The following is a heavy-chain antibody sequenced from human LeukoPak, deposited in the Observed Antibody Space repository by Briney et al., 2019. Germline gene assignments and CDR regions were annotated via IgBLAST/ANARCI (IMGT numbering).Heavy chain of an antibody. D-gene: IGHD6-19*01. Sequence: SETLSLTCTVSGGSISSGIYYWGWIRQPPGKGLEWIGSIYYSGNAYCDPSLKSRVTISVDTSKNQLSLKLNSVTAADTAVYYFARHVRQQLLPNAFDYWGQGTLVTVSS. J-gene: IGHJ4*02. CDR3: ARHVRQQLLPNAFDY. V-gene: IGHV4-39*01. CDR1: GGSISSGIYY. CDR2: IYYSGNA.